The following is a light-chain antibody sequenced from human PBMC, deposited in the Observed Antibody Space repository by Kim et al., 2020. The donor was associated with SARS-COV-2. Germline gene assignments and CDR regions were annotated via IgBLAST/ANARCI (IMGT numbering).Light chain of an antibody. J-gene: IGLJ2*01. Sequence: QSALTQPASVSGSPGQSITISCTGTSSDVGAYNYVSWYQQHPGKAPKLMIYDVSNRPSGVSNRFSGSKSGNTASLTISGLQAEDEADYYCTSYTSSSTVEFGGGTQLTVL. V-gene: IGLV2-14*03. CDR2: DVS. CDR1: SSDVGAYNY. CDR3: TSYTSSSTVE.